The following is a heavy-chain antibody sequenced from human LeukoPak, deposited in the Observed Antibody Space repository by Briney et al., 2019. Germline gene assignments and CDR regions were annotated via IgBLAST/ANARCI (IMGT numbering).Heavy chain of an antibody. V-gene: IGHV1-69-2*01. J-gene: IGHJ5*02. CDR3: ATDIAHPLGYCSSTSCYKNWLDP. Sequence: GATVKISCKVSGYTFTDYYMHWVQQAPGKGLEWMGLVDPEDGETIYAEKFQGRVTITADTSTDTAYMELSSLRSEDTAVYYCATDIAHPLGYCSSTSCYKNWLDPWGQGTLVTVSS. CDR2: VDPEDGET. D-gene: IGHD2-2*02. CDR1: GYTFTDYY.